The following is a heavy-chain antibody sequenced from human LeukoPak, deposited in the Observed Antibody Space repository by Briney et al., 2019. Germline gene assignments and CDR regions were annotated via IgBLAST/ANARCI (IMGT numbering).Heavy chain of an antibody. CDR2: ISSSGSTI. CDR1: GFTFSSYE. Sequence: GSLRLSCAASGFTFSSYEMNWVRQAPGKGLEWVSYISSSGSTIYYADSVKGRFTISRDNSKNTLYLQMNSLRAEDTAVYYCAKDPPLVAYYFDYWGQGTLVTVSS. D-gene: IGHD3-9*01. J-gene: IGHJ4*02. CDR3: AKDPPLVAYYFDY. V-gene: IGHV3-48*03.